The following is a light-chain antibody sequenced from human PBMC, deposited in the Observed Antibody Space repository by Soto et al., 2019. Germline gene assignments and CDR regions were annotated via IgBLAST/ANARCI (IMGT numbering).Light chain of an antibody. CDR1: SSDVGGYNC. V-gene: IGLV2-8*01. CDR3: SSYAGSNTVL. J-gene: IGLJ2*01. CDR2: EVT. Sequence: QSALTQPPSASGSPGHSVTISCTGTSSDVGGYNCVSWYQQHPGKAPQLMIYEVTKRPSGVPDRFSGSKSGNTASLTVSGLQAEDEADYYCSSYAGSNTVLFGGGTKVTVL.